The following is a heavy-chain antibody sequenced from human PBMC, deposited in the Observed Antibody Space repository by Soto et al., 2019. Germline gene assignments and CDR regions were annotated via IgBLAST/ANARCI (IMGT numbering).Heavy chain of an antibody. J-gene: IGHJ6*02. CDR1: GYTFTSYY. Sequence: ASVKVSCKASGYTFTSYYIHWVRQAPGQGLEWMGIINPSGGSASYARKFQGRVALTRDTSTSTVYMEVSSLTSEDTAVYYCARDVNFSLTSHYYGMDVWGQGTTVTVSS. CDR2: INPSGGSA. CDR3: ARDVNFSLTSHYYGMDV. V-gene: IGHV1-46*01.